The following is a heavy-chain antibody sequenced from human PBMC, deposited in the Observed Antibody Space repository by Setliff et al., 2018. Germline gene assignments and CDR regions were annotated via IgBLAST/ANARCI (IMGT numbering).Heavy chain of an antibody. CDR3: VRDGQWLVPHY. D-gene: IGHD6-19*01. J-gene: IGHJ4*02. CDR1: GYSFSDFY. CDR2: INPKSGVT. V-gene: IGHV1-2*02. Sequence: ASVKVSCKASGYSFSDFYIHWVRQVPGRGPEWMGSINPKSGVTRYVQKFQGRVTITRDTSISTAYMELSSLRSDDTAVYYCVRDGQWLVPHYWGRGTLVTVS.